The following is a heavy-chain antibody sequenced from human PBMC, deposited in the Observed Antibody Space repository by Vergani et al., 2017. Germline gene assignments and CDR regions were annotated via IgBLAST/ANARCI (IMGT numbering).Heavy chain of an antibody. V-gene: IGHV4-61*02. Sequence: QVQLQESGPGLVKPSQTLSLTCTVSGGSISSGSYYWSWIRQPAGKGLEWIGRIYTSGSTNYNPSLKSRVTMSVDTSKNQFSLKLSSVTAADTAVYYCARDFYGDYGGRWFDPWGQGTLVTVSS. CDR1: GGSISSGSYY. CDR3: ARDFYGDYGGRWFDP. CDR2: IYTSGST. J-gene: IGHJ5*02. D-gene: IGHD4-17*01.